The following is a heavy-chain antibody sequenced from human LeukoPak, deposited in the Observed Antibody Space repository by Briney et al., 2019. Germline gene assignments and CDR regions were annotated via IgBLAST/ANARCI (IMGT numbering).Heavy chain of an antibody. CDR1: GFTFSAYA. V-gene: IGHV3-23*01. Sequence: GGSLRLSCAASGFTFSAYAMAWVRRPPGRGLEWVSTMALSGGPTHYADAVEGRFTISRDDSKSTLYLLINNLRAEDTAVYYCARAFSLAVGASDSWGKGTLVTVSS. J-gene: IGHJ5*02. CDR3: ARAFSLAVGASDS. D-gene: IGHD6-19*01. CDR2: MALSGGPT.